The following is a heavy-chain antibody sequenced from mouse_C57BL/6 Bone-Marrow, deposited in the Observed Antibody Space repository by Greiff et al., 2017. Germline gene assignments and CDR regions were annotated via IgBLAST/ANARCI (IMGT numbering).Heavy chain of an antibody. J-gene: IGHJ2*01. V-gene: IGHV1-81*01. CDR2: IYPRSGNT. Sequence: QVQLQQSGAELARPGASVKLSCKASGYTFTSYGISWVKQRTGQGLEWIGEIYPRSGNTHYNEKFKGKATLTADKSSSTAYMELRSLTSEDSAVYFCAREGYLGFDYWGQGTTLTVSS. CDR3: AREGYLGFDY. D-gene: IGHD2-2*01. CDR1: GYTFTSYG.